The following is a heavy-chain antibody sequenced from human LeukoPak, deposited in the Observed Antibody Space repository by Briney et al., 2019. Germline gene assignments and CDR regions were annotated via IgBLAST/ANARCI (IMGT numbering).Heavy chain of an antibody. J-gene: IGHJ4*02. V-gene: IGHV3-23*01. CDR3: AREWAGPSFDY. CDR2: ISGSAGTT. D-gene: IGHD6-19*01. Sequence: GGSLRLSCAASGFTFSSYAMNWVRQAPGKGLEWVSVISGSAGTTYYADSVKGRFTISRDNTKNSLYLQMNSLRAEDTAVYFCAREWAGPSFDYWGQGTLVTVSS. CDR1: GFTFSSYA.